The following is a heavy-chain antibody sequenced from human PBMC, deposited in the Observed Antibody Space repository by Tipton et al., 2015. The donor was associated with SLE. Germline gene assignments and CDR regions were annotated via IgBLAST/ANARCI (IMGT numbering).Heavy chain of an antibody. V-gene: IGHV4-34*01. Sequence: TLSLTCAVYGGSFSGSYWNWIRQPPGKGLEWIGEINHSGSSNYNPPLKSRVTISVDTSKNQFSLKLSSVTAADTAVYYCARDLNGSGERYYFDYWGQGTLVTVSS. CDR3: ARDLNGSGERYYFDY. CDR2: INHSGSS. D-gene: IGHD3-10*01. CDR1: GGSFSGSY. J-gene: IGHJ4*02.